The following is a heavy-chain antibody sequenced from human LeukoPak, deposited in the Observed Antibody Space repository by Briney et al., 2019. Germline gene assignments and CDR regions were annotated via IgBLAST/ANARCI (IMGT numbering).Heavy chain of an antibody. CDR3: AVYYYDSSGYYPPFDY. D-gene: IGHD3-22*01. V-gene: IGHV3-23*01. J-gene: IGHJ4*02. CDR1: GFTFSSYA. Sequence: GGSLRLSCAGSGFTFSSYAMSWIRQAPGKGLEWVSGVSGSGGSTYYADSVKGRFTISRDNSKNTLYLQMNSLRAEDTAVYYCAVYYYDSSGYYPPFDYWGQGTLVTVSS. CDR2: VSGSGGST.